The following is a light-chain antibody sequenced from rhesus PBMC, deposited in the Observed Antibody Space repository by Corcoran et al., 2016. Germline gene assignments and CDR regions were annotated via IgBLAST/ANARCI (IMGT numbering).Light chain of an antibody. J-gene: IGKJ2*01. CDR3: QQGYSTPYS. V-gene: IGKV1-32*03. CDR1: QGISSY. CDR2: YAN. Sequence: DIQMSQSPSSLSASVGDRVTITCRASQGISSYLNWYQQKPGKAPKLLIYYANSLASGVPSMFSGSGAWTDYTLTISSLQPEDFATYYCQQGYSTPYSFGQGTKVEIK.